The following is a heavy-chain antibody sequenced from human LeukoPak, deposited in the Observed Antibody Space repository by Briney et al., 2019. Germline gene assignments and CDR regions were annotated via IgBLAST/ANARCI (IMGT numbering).Heavy chain of an antibody. CDR3: ARHESSGGSPQWFDP. V-gene: IGHV5-51*01. CDR1: GYSFTSYW. D-gene: IGHD2-15*01. J-gene: IGHJ5*02. CDR2: IYPGDSDT. Sequence: GESLKISCKGSGYSFTSYWIGWVRQMPGKGLEWMGIIYPGDSDTRYSPSFQGQVTISADKSISTAYLQWSSLKALDTAMYYCARHESSGGSPQWFDPWGQGTLVTVSS.